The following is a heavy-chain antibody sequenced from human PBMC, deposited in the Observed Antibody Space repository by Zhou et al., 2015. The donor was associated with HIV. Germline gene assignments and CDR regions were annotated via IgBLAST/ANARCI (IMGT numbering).Heavy chain of an antibody. CDR3: ARGAVDSSGNLRY. CDR1: GGSFNTYS. D-gene: IGHD3-22*01. V-gene: IGHV1-69*01. CDR2: IIPIFGAA. Sequence: QVQLVQSGAEVKKPGSSVKVSCKASGGSFNTYSISWVRQAPGQGLQWIGGIIPIFGAANYAQNFQGRVTITADEATSTAYMELVRLTSEDTAVYYCARGAVDSSGNLRYWGQGTLVTVSS. J-gene: IGHJ4*02.